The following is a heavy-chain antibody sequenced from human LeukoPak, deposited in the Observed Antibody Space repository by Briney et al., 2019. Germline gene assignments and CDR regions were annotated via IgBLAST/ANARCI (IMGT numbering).Heavy chain of an antibody. Sequence: GRSLRLSCAASGFTFSNYAMHWVRQAPGKGPEWVAVISYDGSNKYYADSVKGRFTISRDNSKNTLYLQMNSLRAEDTAVYYCARDDRSGWYMVHDTFDIWGQGTMVTVSS. CDR2: ISYDGSNK. CDR1: GFTFSNYA. D-gene: IGHD6-19*01. V-gene: IGHV3-30-3*01. CDR3: ARDDRSGWYMVHDTFDI. J-gene: IGHJ3*02.